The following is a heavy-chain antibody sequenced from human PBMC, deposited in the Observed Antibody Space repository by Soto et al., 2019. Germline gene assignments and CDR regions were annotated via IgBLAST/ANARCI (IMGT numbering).Heavy chain of an antibody. CDR2: IIPIFGTA. V-gene: IGHV1-69*05. CDR3: ARSSGGYYYMDV. J-gene: IGHJ6*03. D-gene: IGHD3-22*01. CDR1: GGTMSVYV. Sequence: SVKGSCKGSGGTMSVYVGSRGRQAPGQGLEWMGGIIPIFGTANYAQKFQGWVTMTRDTSISTAYMELSRLRSDDTAVYYCARSSGGYYYMDVWGKGTTVTVSS.